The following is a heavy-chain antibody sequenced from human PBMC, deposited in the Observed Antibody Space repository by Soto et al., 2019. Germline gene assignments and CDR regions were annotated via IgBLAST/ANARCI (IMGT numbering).Heavy chain of an antibody. J-gene: IGHJ6*03. Sequence: QVQLVESGGGLVKPGGSLRLSCAASGFSFSDYYMSWIRQAPGKGLEWVSLISTSGSSTYYADSVKGRFTISRDNAKNSLALQMNSLRAEDTAVYYCANLAKNYYHYMDVWGKGTTVTVSS. D-gene: IGHD1-26*01. CDR3: ANLAKNYYHYMDV. CDR1: GFSFSDYY. CDR2: ISTSGSST. V-gene: IGHV3-11*01.